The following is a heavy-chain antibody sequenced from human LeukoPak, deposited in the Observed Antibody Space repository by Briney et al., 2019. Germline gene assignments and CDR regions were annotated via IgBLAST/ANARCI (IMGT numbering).Heavy chain of an antibody. D-gene: IGHD1-1*01. V-gene: IGHV3-66*02. CDR1: GFTVSSNY. J-gene: IGHJ4*02. CDR3: SRDRAGTTSYFYY. Sequence: GGSLRLSCAASGFTVSSNYMSWVRQAPGKGLEWVSMIYTDGSAYYADSVKGRFNISRDNSKKKVYLEMNSLRAEDSAVYYCSRDRAGTTSYFYYWGQGTLVTVSS. CDR2: IYTDGSA.